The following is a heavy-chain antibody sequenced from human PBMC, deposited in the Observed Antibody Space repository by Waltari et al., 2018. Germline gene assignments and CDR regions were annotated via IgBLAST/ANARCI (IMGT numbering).Heavy chain of an antibody. Sequence: QLQLQESGPGLVKPSETLSLTCTVSGGSISSSSYYWGWIRQPPGKGLEWIENICCSGSTHYTPSLKSRATITVNRSMYQFSLKLTSVTAAGTAVYNCARLLIMDYWGQGTLVTVSS. J-gene: IGHJ4*02. D-gene: IGHD3-16*01. CDR2: ICCSGST. CDR3: ARLLIMDY. V-gene: IGHV4-39*07. CDR1: GGSISSSSYY.